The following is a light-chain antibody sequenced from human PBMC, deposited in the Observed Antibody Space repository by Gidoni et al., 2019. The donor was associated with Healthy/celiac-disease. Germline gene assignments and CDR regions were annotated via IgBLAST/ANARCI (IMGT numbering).Light chain of an antibody. CDR1: QSLLHSNGYNY. CDR2: LGS. J-gene: IGKJ5*01. Sequence: EIVMTQSPLSLPVTPGEPASISCRSSQSLLHSNGYNYLDWYLQKPGQSPQLLIYLGSNRASGVPDRFSGSGSGTDFTLKISRVEAEDVGVYYCMQALQTPLTFXQXTRLXIK. CDR3: MQALQTPLT. V-gene: IGKV2-28*01.